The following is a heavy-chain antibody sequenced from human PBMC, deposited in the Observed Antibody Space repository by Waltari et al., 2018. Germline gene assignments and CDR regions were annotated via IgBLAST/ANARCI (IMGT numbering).Heavy chain of an antibody. V-gene: IGHV3-23*04. D-gene: IGHD3-3*01. CDR1: GVTVGSVA. J-gene: IGHJ5*02. Sequence: EVLLVESGGGVVHTGGSPRLARGVSGVTVGSVATTWPRQAPGKGLEGVSGISSGGDTTYYHGSVKGRFTISRDNRGSTLFLQMDSLRADDSAVYYCAKSRGPHDFWNWFDPWGQGTLVKVSA. CDR2: ISSGGDTT. CDR3: AKSRGPHDFWNWFDP.